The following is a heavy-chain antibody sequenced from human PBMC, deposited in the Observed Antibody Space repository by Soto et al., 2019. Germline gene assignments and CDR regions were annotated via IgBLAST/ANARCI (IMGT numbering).Heavy chain of an antibody. D-gene: IGHD3-10*01. CDR1: GDSVSRYY. CDR3: ARAPTYYYGSGPPYYFYAIDV. CDR2: IYNSGST. V-gene: IGHV4-59*02. J-gene: IGHJ6*02. Sequence: PSETLSLTCTVSGDSVSRYYWNWIRQPPGKGLEWIGYIYNSGSTNYNPSLKSRVTISVDTSKNQFSLTLTSATAADTAVYYCARAPTYYYGSGPPYYFYAIDVWGQGTTVTVYS.